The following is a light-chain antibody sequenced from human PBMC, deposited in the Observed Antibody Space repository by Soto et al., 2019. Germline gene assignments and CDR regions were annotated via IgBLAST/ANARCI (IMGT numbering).Light chain of an antibody. J-gene: IGLJ2*01. Sequence: QSVLTQPPSASGTPGQRVTISCSGSSSNIGTNTVNWYQQLPRTAPKLLIYDNNERPSGVPDRFSGSKSGTSASLAISGLQSEDEADYYCAAWDDSLNGVVFGGGTKLTVL. V-gene: IGLV1-44*01. CDR2: DNN. CDR1: SSNIGTNT. CDR3: AAWDDSLNGVV.